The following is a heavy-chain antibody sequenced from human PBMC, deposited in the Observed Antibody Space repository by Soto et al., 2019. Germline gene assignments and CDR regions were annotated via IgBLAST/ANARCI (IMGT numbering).Heavy chain of an antibody. V-gene: IGHV3-48*02. CDR2: ISTSTI. CDR1: GFTFNSYS. J-gene: IGHJ6*02. CDR3: AREGVYYYYGMDV. Sequence: EVQLVESGGGLVQPGGSLRLSCAASGFTFNSYSMNWVRQAPGKGLEWVSYISTSTIYYADSVKGRFTISRDNAKNSLYLQMNSLRDEDTAVYYWAREGVYYYYGMDVWGQGTTVTVSS. D-gene: IGHD3-16*01.